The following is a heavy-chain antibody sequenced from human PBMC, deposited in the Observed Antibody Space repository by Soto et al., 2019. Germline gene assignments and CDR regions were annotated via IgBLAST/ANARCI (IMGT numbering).Heavy chain of an antibody. D-gene: IGHD2-15*01. J-gene: IGHJ2*01. CDR1: GFTFSSYG. V-gene: IGHV3-33*01. CDR2: IWYDGSNK. CDR3: AREGGGYCSGGSCYFDWYFDL. Sequence: VGSPRLSCAASGFTFSSYGMHWVRQAPGKGLGWVAVIWYDGSNKYYADSVKGRFTISRDNSKNTLYLQMNSLRAEDTAVYYCAREGGGYCSGGSCYFDWYFDLWGRGTLVTVSS.